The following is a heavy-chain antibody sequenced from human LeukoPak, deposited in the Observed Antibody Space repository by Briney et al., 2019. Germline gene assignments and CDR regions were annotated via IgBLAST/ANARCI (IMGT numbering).Heavy chain of an antibody. CDR3: AKYSRAMVERFYYFDY. CDR1: GFTFSSYA. D-gene: IGHD5-18*01. V-gene: IGHV3-23*01. Sequence: GGSLRLSCAASGFTFSSYAMSWVRQAPGKGLEWVSAISGSGGSTYYADSVKGRFTISRDNSKNTLYLQMNSLRAEDTAVYYCAKYSRAMVERFYYFDYWGQGTLVTVSS. J-gene: IGHJ4*02. CDR2: ISGSGGST.